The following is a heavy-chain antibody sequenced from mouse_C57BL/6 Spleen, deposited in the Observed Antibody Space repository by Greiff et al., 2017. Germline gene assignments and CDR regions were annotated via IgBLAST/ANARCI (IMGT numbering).Heavy chain of an antibody. V-gene: IGHV5-17*01. CDR3: ARGGYYFDY. J-gene: IGHJ2*01. CDR2: ISSGSSTL. Sequence: EVQLVESGGGLVKPGGSLKLSCAASGFTFSDYGMHWVRQAPEKGLEWVAYISSGSSTLYYADTVKGRFTISRDNAKNTLCLQMTSLRSEDTAMYYCARGGYYFDYWGQGTTLTVSS. CDR1: GFTFSDYG.